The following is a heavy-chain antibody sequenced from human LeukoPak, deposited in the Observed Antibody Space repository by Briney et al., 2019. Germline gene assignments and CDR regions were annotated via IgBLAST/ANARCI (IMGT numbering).Heavy chain of an antibody. CDR1: GFTFSSYS. CDR2: ISSSSSYI. CDR3: ASLPTIFGAVPWFDP. Sequence: GGSLRLSCAASGFTFSSYSMNWVRQAPGKGLEWVSSISSSSSYIYYADSVKGRFTISRDNAKNSLYLQMNSLRAEDTAVYYCASLPTIFGAVPWFDPWGQGTLVTVSS. V-gene: IGHV3-21*01. D-gene: IGHD3-3*01. J-gene: IGHJ5*02.